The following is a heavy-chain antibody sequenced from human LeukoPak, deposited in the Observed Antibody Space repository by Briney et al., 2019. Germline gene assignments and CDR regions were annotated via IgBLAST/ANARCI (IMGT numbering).Heavy chain of an antibody. D-gene: IGHD4-23*01. CDR2: ISGSGGST. V-gene: IGHV3-23*01. Sequence: GALRLSCAASGFTFSSYWMHWVRQAPGKGLEWVSAISGSGGSTYYADSVKGRFTISRDNSKNTLFLQMNSLRAEDTAVYYCVKYRKYGGNSGVEYWGQGTLVTVSS. CDR1: GFTFSSYW. J-gene: IGHJ4*02. CDR3: VKYRKYGGNSGVEY.